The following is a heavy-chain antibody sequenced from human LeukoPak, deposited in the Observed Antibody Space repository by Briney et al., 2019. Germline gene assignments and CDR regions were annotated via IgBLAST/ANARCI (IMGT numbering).Heavy chain of an antibody. CDR3: VKGHCSSSSCFPNYYYYMDV. J-gene: IGHJ6*03. D-gene: IGHD2-15*01. CDR1: GFTFSEHA. V-gene: IGHV3-9*01. CDR2: ISWNSGSI. Sequence: GGSLRLSCAGSGFTFSEHAMHWVRQAPGKGLEWVSGISWNSGSIAYADSVKGRFTISRDNAKNLLFLQMSSLRAADTALYYCVKGHCSSSSCFPNYYYYMDVWGTGTTVTVSS.